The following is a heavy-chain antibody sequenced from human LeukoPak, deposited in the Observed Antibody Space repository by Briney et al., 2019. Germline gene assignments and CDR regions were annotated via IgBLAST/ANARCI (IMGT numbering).Heavy chain of an antibody. CDR2: ISGSGSR. CDR1: GFTFSSYA. CDR3: AKGLQWELPFDY. Sequence: PGGSLRLSCAASGFTFSSYAMSWVRQAPGKGLEWVSAISGSGSRYYADSVKGRFTISRDNSKNTLYLQMNSLKAEDTAVYYCAKGLQWELPFDYWGQGTLATVSS. V-gene: IGHV3-23*01. J-gene: IGHJ4*02. D-gene: IGHD1-26*01.